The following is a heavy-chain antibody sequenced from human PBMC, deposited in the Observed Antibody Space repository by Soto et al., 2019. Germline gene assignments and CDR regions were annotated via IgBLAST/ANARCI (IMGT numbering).Heavy chain of an antibody. CDR3: ARERCRSGGSCYSDAFDI. J-gene: IGHJ3*02. Sequence: GSLRLSCAASGFTFSSYSMNWVRQAPGKGLEWVSSISSSSSYIYYADSVKGRFTISRDNAKNSLYLQMNSLRAEDTAVYYCARERCRSGGSCYSDAFDIWGQGTMVTVSS. V-gene: IGHV3-21*01. CDR1: GFTFSSYS. D-gene: IGHD2-15*01. CDR2: ISSSSSYI.